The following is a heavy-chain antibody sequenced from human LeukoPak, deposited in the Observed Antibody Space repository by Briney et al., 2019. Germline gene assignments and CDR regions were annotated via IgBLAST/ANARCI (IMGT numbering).Heavy chain of an antibody. CDR3: ARGGDCSSTSCYLRRNWFDP. CDR2: INPNSRGT. J-gene: IGHJ5*02. V-gene: IGHV1-2*06. D-gene: IGHD2-2*01. Sequence: ASVKVSCKASGYTFTGYYMHWVRQAPGQGLEWMGRINPNSRGTNYAHKFQGRVTMTRDTSISTAYMELSRLRSDDTAVYYCARGGDCSSTSCYLRRNWFDPWGQGTLVTVSS. CDR1: GYTFTGYY.